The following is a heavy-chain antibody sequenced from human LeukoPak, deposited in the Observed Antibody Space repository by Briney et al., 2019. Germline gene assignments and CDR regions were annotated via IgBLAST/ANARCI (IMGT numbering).Heavy chain of an antibody. J-gene: IGHJ4*02. V-gene: IGHV3-66*01. D-gene: IGHD6-13*01. Sequence: GGSLRLSCAASGFTFSSYAMSWVRQAPGKGLEWVSVIYSGGSTYYADSVKGRFTISRDNSKNTLYLQMNSLRAEDTAVYYCARGGPAAGRFDYWGQGTLVTVSS. CDR3: ARGGPAAGRFDY. CDR1: GFTFSSYA. CDR2: IYSGGST.